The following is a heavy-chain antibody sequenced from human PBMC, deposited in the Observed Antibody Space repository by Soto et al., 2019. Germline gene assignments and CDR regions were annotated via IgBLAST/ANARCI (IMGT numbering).Heavy chain of an antibody. V-gene: IGHV4-59*08. D-gene: IGHD3-10*02. CDR1: GGSLSSNY. J-gene: IGHJ2*01. CDR3: ARHRYYDRYWCVDL. CDR2: IYYSGST. Sequence: QVQLQESGPGLLKPSETLSLTCNVSGGSLSSNYWSWVSQPPGKGLEWIGYIYYSGSTNYNPSLTSRVTISVDTSKNPCSRKLSSGTAAQSAVYYCARHRYYDRYWCVDLWGRGTLVTSSP.